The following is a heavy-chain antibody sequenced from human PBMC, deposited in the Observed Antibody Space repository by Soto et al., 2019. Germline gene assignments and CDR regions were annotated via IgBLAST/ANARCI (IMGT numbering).Heavy chain of an antibody. CDR2: IIPIFGTA. J-gene: IGHJ4*02. V-gene: IGHV1-69*01. CDR3: AREGYGGNTYDS. Sequence: QVQLVQSGAEVKKPGSSVKVSCKASGGTFSSYAISWVRQAPGQGLDWMGGIIPIFGTANYAQKFQGRVTITAEECTSTAYMELSSLRSEDTAVYYCAREGYGGNTYDSWGQGTLVTVSS. D-gene: IGHD4-17*01. CDR1: GGTFSSYA.